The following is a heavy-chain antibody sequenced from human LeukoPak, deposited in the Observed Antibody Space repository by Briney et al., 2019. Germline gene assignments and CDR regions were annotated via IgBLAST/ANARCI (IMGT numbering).Heavy chain of an antibody. D-gene: IGHD6-19*01. J-gene: IGHJ4*02. V-gene: IGHV3-23*01. Sequence: GGSLRLSCAASAFTFSSYAMSWVRQAPGKGLEWVSAISGSGGSTYYADSVKGRFTISRDNSKNTLYLQMNSLRAEDTAVYYCAKNPYSSGWYVYYFDYWGQGTLVTVSS. CDR1: AFTFSSYA. CDR3: AKNPYSSGWYVYYFDY. CDR2: ISGSGGST.